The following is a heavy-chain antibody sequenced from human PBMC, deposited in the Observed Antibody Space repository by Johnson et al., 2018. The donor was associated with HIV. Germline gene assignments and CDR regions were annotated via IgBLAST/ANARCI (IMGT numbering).Heavy chain of an antibody. CDR1: QFTFSSYY. J-gene: IGHJ3*02. CDR3: ARGVSSSWYSLDACDI. Sequence: VQLVESGGGLAQPAWSPRLSCAASQFTFSSYYMNCVRQAPGNGLEWVANIKQDGSEKYYVDSVKGRFTISRDNAKNSLYLQMNSLRAEDTAVYYCARGVSSSWYSLDACDIWGQGTMVTVSS. D-gene: IGHD6-13*01. V-gene: IGHV3-7*04. CDR2: IKQDGSEK.